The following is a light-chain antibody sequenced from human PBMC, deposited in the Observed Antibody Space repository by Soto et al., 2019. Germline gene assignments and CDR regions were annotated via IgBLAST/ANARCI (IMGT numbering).Light chain of an antibody. CDR2: GAS. CDR1: QGVSRK. J-gene: IGKJ5*01. V-gene: IGKV3-15*01. Sequence: DIVMTQSPATLSVAPGERVTFSCRASQGVSRKLAWYQHKPGQAPRLLISGASTGATGIPARFSGSGSGTEFVLTIDSLQSEDFAVYYCHQYNDWPSITFGQGTRLEIK. CDR3: HQYNDWPSIT.